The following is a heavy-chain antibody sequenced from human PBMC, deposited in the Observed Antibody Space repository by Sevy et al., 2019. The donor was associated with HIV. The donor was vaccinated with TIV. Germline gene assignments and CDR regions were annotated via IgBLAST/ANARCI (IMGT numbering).Heavy chain of an antibody. CDR1: GGSISSSSYY. J-gene: IGHJ4*02. V-gene: IGHV4-39*01. CDR2: IYYSGST. Sequence: SETLSLTCTVSGGSISSSSYYWGWIRQPPGKGLEWIGSIYYSGSTYYNPSPKSRVTISVDTSKNQFSLKLSSVTAADTAVYYCARQSGGITMVRGPTPFNWGQGTLVTVSS. CDR3: ARQSGGITMVRGPTPFN. D-gene: IGHD3-10*01.